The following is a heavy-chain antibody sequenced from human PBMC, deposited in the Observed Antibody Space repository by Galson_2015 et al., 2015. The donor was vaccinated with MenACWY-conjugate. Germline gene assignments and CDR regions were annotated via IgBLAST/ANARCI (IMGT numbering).Heavy chain of an antibody. J-gene: IGHJ3*02. V-gene: IGHV4-39*01. CDR3: ARRSARLTLGAFDI. D-gene: IGHD4-23*01. CDR2: ISYSGST. Sequence: ETLSLPCTVSGGSISSSSYFWGWIRQPPGQGLEWIGTISYSGSTHYNPSLNNRVTVSADTSTNQFSLNVNSVTAADTALYYCARRSARLTLGAFDIWGQGTMVTVSS. CDR1: GGSISSSSYF.